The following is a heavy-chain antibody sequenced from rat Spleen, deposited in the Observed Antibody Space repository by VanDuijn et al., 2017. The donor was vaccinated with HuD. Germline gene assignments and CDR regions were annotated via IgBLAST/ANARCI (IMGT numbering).Heavy chain of an antibody. D-gene: IGHD1-11*01. CDR1: GFNFSNYY. Sequence: EVQLVESGGGLVQPGRSMKLSCAVSGFNFSNYYMAWVRQAPTRGLEWVASIGPGGVTTFDRDSVKGPGGVNTFYRDSVQGRFSVSRDNAKRTLYLQMNSRRSEDTATYYCTREGGDAWGQVASVTVSS. CDR3: TREGGDA. J-gene: IGHJ4*01. CDR2: IGPGGVTT. V-gene: IGHV5-25*01.